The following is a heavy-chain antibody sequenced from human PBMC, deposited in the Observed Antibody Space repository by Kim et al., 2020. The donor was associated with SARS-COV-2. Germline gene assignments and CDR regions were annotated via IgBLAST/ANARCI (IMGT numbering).Heavy chain of an antibody. Sequence: SETLSLTCTVSGGSISSYYWSWIRQPPGKGLEWIGYIYYSGSTNYNPSLKSRVTISVDTSKNQFSLKLSSVTAADTAVYYCARDNGSGRRYFDLWGRGTLVTVSS. D-gene: IGHD6-19*01. V-gene: IGHV4-59*01. CDR3: ARDNGSGRRYFDL. CDR1: GGSISSYY. CDR2: IYYSGST. J-gene: IGHJ2*01.